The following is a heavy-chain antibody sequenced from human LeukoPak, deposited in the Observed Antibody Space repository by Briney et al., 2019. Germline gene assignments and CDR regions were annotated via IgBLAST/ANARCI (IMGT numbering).Heavy chain of an antibody. J-gene: IGHJ4*02. V-gene: IGHV3-49*03. Sequence: GSLRLSCTASGFTFGDYAMSWFRQAPGKGLEWVGFIRAKTYGGTTQYAASVKDRFTISRDDSKSIAYLQMNSLKTEDTAVYYCARADYGGNAGGFWGQGTLVTVSS. D-gene: IGHD4-23*01. CDR2: IRAKTYGGTT. CDR1: GFTFGDYA. CDR3: ARADYGGNAGGF.